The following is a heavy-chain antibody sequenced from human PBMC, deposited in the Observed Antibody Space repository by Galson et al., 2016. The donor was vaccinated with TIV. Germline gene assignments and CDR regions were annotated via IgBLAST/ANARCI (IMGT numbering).Heavy chain of an antibody. J-gene: IGHJ6*02. CDR3: ARDFGGSFSPFYGMAV. Sequence: SVKVSCKAPGATSISYAMHWVRQAPGQRFEWMGWINAGTGDTKFSQKFQGRVTITRETSASTVYMGLSRLTSEDTAVYYCARDFGGSFSPFYGMAVWGQGTTVTVSS. CDR1: GATSISYA. CDR2: INAGTGDT. D-gene: IGHD3-16*01. V-gene: IGHV1-3*01.